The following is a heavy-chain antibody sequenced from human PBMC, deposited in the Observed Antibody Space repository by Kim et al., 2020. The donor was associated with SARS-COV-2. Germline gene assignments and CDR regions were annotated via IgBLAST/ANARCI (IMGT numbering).Heavy chain of an antibody. V-gene: IGHV3-23*01. CDR3: AKDTGYYDSSGYFEL. J-gene: IGHJ4*02. D-gene: IGHD3-22*01. Sequence: DSGKGRFTISRDNAKNTLYLQMNSLRAEDTAVYYCAKDTGYYDSSGYFELWGQGTLVTVSS.